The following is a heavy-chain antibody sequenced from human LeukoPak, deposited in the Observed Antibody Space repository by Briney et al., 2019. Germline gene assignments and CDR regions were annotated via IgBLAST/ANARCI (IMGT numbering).Heavy chain of an antibody. Sequence: PGGSLRLSCAASGFTFNSYGMHWVRQAPGKGLECVAVISYDGGIKYYADSVKGRFTISRDNSKNTLYLQMNSLRTEDTAVYHCGKSTRIEIVGVPPPDARGQGTLVTVSS. CDR1: GFTFNSYG. CDR2: ISYDGGIK. J-gene: IGHJ5*02. CDR3: GKSTRIEIVGVPPPDA. D-gene: IGHD3-3*01. V-gene: IGHV3-30*18.